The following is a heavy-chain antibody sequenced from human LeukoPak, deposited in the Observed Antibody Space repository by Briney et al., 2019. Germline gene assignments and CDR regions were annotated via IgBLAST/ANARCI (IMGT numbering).Heavy chain of an antibody. J-gene: IGHJ4*02. CDR3: ARDGWRYFDY. V-gene: IGHV3-20*04. D-gene: IGHD2-15*01. CDR1: GFTFSSYA. Sequence: GGSLRLSCAASGFTFSSYAMSWVRQVPGKGLEWVSGINWNGGSTGYADSVKGRFTISRDNSKNTLYLQMNSLRAEDTAVYYCARDGWRYFDYWGQGTLVTVSS. CDR2: INWNGGST.